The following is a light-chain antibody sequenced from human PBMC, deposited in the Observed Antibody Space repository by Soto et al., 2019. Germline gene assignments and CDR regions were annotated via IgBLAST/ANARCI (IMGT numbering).Light chain of an antibody. Sequence: EIVMTQSPATPSVSPGERATLSCGASQTVRSDLAWYQQKPGQAPRLLIHGASTRATGIAARFSGSGSGTEFTLTISSLQSEDFAVYYCQQYNDWPPTFGQGTKVDI. J-gene: IGKJ1*01. CDR1: QTVRSD. CDR2: GAS. CDR3: QQYNDWPPT. V-gene: IGKV3-15*01.